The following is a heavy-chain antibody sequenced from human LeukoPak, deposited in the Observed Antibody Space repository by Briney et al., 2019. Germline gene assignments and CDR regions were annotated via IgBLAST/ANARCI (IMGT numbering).Heavy chain of an antibody. CDR3: AREGITWEPPGVLDY. CDR1: GGSISSGGYF. V-gene: IGHV4-61*02. D-gene: IGHD1-26*01. Sequence: SETLSLTCSVSGGSISSGGYFWSWIRQPAGKGLEWIGRIYTSGSTNYNPSLKSRVTISVDTSKNQFSLKLSSVTAADTAVYYCAREGITWEPPGVLDYWGQGTLVTVSS. J-gene: IGHJ4*02. CDR2: IYTSGST.